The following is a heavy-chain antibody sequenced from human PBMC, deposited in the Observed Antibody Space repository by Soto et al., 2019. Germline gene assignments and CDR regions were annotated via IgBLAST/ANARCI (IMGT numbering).Heavy chain of an antibody. CDR3: ARSQALDY. V-gene: IGHV5-51*01. CDR2: IYPGDSDI. Sequence: PGESLKISCRGSGYIFTSNAIAWVRQKPGKGLEWMGLIYPGDSDIRYSPSFEGQVTISVDKSISTAYLQWSSLKASDTAMYFCARSQALDYWGQGILVTVSS. CDR1: GYIFTSNA. J-gene: IGHJ4*02.